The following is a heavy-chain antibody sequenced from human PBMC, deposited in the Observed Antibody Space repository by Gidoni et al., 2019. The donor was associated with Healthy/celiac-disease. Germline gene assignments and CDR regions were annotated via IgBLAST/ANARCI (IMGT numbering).Heavy chain of an antibody. CDR2: ISSSSSYT. V-gene: IGHV3-11*06. J-gene: IGHJ4*02. D-gene: IGHD3-22*01. CDR3: AKSPGKYYYDSSGYLSD. CDR1: GFTFSDYY. Sequence: GGLVKPGGSLRLSCAASGFTFSDYYMSWIRQAPGKGLEWVSYISSSSSYTNYADSVKGRFTISRDNAKNSLYLQMNSLRAEDTAVYYCAKSPGKYYYDSSGYLSDWGQGTLVTVSS.